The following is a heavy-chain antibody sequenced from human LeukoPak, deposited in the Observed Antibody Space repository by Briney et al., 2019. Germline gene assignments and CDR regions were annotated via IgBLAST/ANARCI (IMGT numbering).Heavy chain of an antibody. CDR3: ARDRDTAMVDYYYYGMDV. Sequence: ASVKVSCKASGYTFTSYGISWVRQAPGQGLEWMGWISAYNGNTNYAQKLQGRVTMTTDTSTSTAYMELRSLRSDDTAVYYCARDRDTAMVDYYYYGMDVWGPGTTVTVSS. CDR1: GYTFTSYG. CDR2: ISAYNGNT. D-gene: IGHD5-18*01. J-gene: IGHJ6*02. V-gene: IGHV1-18*01.